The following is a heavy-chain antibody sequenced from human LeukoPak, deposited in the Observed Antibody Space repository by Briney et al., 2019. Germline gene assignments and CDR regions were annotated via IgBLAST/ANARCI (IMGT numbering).Heavy chain of an antibody. Sequence: GGSLRLSCAASEFTFSTYTMNWVRQTPGKGLEWFSSISSRSSYMYYADSVKGRFTISRDNAKNSLYLQMNSLRAEDTAVYYCARCGDGLPCDFDYWGQGTLVTVSS. D-gene: IGHD3-10*01. J-gene: IGHJ4*02. V-gene: IGHV3-21*01. CDR3: ARCGDGLPCDFDY. CDR1: EFTFSTYT. CDR2: ISSRSSYM.